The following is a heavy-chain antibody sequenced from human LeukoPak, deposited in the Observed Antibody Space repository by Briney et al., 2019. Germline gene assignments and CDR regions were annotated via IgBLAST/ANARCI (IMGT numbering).Heavy chain of an antibody. J-gene: IGHJ4*02. Sequence: GGSLRLSCAASGFTFSDYYMSWIRQAPGKGLEWVSYISSSSSYTNYADSVRGRFTISRDNAKNSLYLQMNSLRAEDTAVYYCARLGWATAPLDYWGQGTLVTVSS. CDR1: GFTFSDYY. V-gene: IGHV3-11*06. CDR2: ISSSSSYT. D-gene: IGHD5-12*01. CDR3: ARLGWATAPLDY.